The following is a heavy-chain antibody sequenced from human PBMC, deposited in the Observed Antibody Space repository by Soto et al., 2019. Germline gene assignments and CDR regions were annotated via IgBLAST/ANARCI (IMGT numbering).Heavy chain of an antibody. CDR3: ARLNIVVVPAAKNWFVP. CDR2: IYPGDSDT. D-gene: IGHD2-2*01. CDR1: GYSFTSYW. J-gene: IGHJ5*02. Sequence: GESLKISCKGSGYSFTSYWIGWVRQMPGKGLEWMGIIYPGDSDTRYSPSFQGQVTISADKSISTAYLQWSSLKASDTAMYYCARLNIVVVPAAKNWFVPWGQGTLVTVSS. V-gene: IGHV5-51*01.